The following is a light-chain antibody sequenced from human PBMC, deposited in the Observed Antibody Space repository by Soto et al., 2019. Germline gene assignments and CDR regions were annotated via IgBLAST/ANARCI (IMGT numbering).Light chain of an antibody. CDR3: SSYTSSNTGV. V-gene: IGLV2-14*01. J-gene: IGLJ3*02. Sequence: QSALTQPASVSGSPGQSITISCTGTSSDVGGYNYVSWYQQHPGKAPKVMIYEVDNRPSGISNRFSGSKSGNTASLTISGLQAEDEADYYCSSYTSSNTGVFGGGTKLTVL. CDR2: EVD. CDR1: SSDVGGYNY.